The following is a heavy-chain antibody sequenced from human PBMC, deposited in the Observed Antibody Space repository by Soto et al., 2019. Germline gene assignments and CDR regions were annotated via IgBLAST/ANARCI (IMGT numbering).Heavy chain of an antibody. V-gene: IGHV1-69*01. D-gene: IGHD5-12*01. J-gene: IGHJ6*02. Sequence: QVQLVQSGAEVKKPGSSVRVSCKASGGTFSGHGINWVRQAPGQGFEWVGGIIPVFDMTNYAQKFQGRVTITADESTSTAYMDLSSLTSDDTAVYYCARGGLVATSDGYDYGMDVWGQGTTVTVSS. CDR3: ARGGLVATSDGYDYGMDV. CDR1: GGTFSGHG. CDR2: IIPVFDMT.